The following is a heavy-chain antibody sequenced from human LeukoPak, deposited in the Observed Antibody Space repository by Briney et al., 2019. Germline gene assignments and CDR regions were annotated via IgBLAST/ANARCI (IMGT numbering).Heavy chain of an antibody. CDR3: AKAGSYSDISVYPLASFDF. Sequence: PGGSLRLSCAASGLTFSNSDMNWVRQAPGKGLEWVSFISASGGSAHYADSVRGRFTISRDNSKNTLYLQMNSLRAEDTAVYYCAKAGSYSDISVYPLASFDFWGRGTMVTVSS. J-gene: IGHJ3*01. CDR1: GLTFSNSD. V-gene: IGHV3-23*01. D-gene: IGHD3-22*01. CDR2: ISASGGSA.